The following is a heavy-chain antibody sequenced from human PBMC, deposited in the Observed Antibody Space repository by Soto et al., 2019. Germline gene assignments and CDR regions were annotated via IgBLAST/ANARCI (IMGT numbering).Heavy chain of an antibody. D-gene: IGHD3-16*01. V-gene: IGHV4-39*06. Sequence: PSETLSLTCTVSGGSISSSSYYWGWIRQPPGKGLEWIGIFYYSGSTFYNPSLKSRVPISVDTSKNQFPLKLSSVTAADTSVYYCALRLGDPGRLYFDYWGQGTLVTVSS. CDR1: GGSISSSSYY. CDR3: ALRLGDPGRLYFDY. J-gene: IGHJ4*02. CDR2: FYYSGST.